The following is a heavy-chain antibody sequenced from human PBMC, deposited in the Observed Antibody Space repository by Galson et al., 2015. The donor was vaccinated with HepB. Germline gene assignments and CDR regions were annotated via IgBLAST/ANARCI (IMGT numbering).Heavy chain of an antibody. CDR2: INSDASST. Sequence: SLRLSCAASGFTISTYWMHWVRQAQGKGLVWVSRINSDASSTDYGDSVRGRFTISRDNAKNTLYLQMNSLRAEDTAVYYCARDRNLYYYNSGGFLSWGRGTLVTVSS. V-gene: IGHV3-74*01. CDR3: ARDRNLYYYNSGGFLS. CDR1: GFTISTYW. D-gene: IGHD3-22*01. J-gene: IGHJ4*02.